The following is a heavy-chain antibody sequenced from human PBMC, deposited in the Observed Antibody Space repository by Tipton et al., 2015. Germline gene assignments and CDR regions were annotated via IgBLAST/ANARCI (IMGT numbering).Heavy chain of an antibody. Sequence: TLSLTCTVSGGSISSHYWSWIRQSPGEGLEWIGYIYYSGSTNYNPSLRSRVAMSMDTSKNQFSLKLSSVIAADTAVYYCACQDYDSLTRDYQTVDYWGQGTLVTVSS. J-gene: IGHJ4*02. CDR3: ACQDYDSLTRDYQTVDY. D-gene: IGHD3-9*01. V-gene: IGHV4-59*07. CDR2: IYYSGST. CDR1: GGSISSHY.